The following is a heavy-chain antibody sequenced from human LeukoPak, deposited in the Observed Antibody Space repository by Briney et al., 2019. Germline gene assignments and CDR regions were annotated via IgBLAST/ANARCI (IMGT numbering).Heavy chain of an antibody. D-gene: IGHD3-22*01. J-gene: IGHJ3*02. V-gene: IGHV1-46*01. Sequence: GASVKVSCKAYGYTFTSYYMHWVRQAPGQGLEWMGIINPSGGSTSYAQKFQGRVTMTRDTSTSTVYMELSSLRSEDTAVYYCARDRSHYYDSSGYYYTPDAFDIWGQGTMVTVSS. CDR1: GYTFTSYY. CDR3: ARDRSHYYDSSGYYYTPDAFDI. CDR2: INPSGGST.